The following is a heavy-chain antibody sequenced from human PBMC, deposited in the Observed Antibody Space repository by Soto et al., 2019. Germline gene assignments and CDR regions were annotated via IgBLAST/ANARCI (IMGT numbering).Heavy chain of an antibody. CDR3: ARVGYSSGYYRHFDY. Sequence: SETLSLTCTVSGGSISSGGYYWSWIRQHPGKGLEWIGYIYYSGSTYYNPSLKSRVTISVDTSKNQFSLKLSSVTVADTAVYYCARVGYSSGYYRHFDYWGQGTLVTVSS. V-gene: IGHV4-31*03. D-gene: IGHD3-22*01. CDR1: GGSISSGGYY. CDR2: IYYSGST. J-gene: IGHJ4*02.